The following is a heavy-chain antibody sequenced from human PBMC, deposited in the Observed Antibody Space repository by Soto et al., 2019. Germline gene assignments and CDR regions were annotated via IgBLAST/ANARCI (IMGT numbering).Heavy chain of an antibody. D-gene: IGHD2-2*03. CDR2: ISWNSGSI. V-gene: IGHV3-9*01. CDR1: GFTFDDYA. Sequence: GGSLRLSCAASGFTFDDYAMHWVRQAPGKGLEWVSGISWNSGSIGYADSVKGRFTISRDNAKNSLYLQMNSLRAEDTALYYCAKDMDIVLVPAAFDYWGQGTLVTVSS. CDR3: AKDMDIVLVPAAFDY. J-gene: IGHJ4*02.